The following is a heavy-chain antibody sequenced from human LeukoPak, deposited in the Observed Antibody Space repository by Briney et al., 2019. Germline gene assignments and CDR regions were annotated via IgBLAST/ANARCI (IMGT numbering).Heavy chain of an antibody. CDR3: ASDIVATEWAIAVAGTAGELGY. V-gene: IGHV4-38-2*02. D-gene: IGHD6-19*01. CDR2: IYHSGST. Sequence: SETLSLTCTVSGYSISSGYYWGWIRQPPGKGLEWIGSIYHSGSTYYNPSLKSRVTISVDTSKNQFSLKLSSVTAADTAVYYCASDIVATEWAIAVAGTAGELGYWGQGTLVTVSS. J-gene: IGHJ4*02. CDR1: GYSISSGYY.